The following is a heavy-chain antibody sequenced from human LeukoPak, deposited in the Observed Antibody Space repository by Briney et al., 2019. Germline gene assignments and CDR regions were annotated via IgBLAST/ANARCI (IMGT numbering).Heavy chain of an antibody. J-gene: IGHJ4*02. V-gene: IGHV4-39*07. CDR3: ARAPLGGFDY. Sequence: PSETLSLTCTVSGGSISSSSYYWGWIRQPPGKGLEWIGSIYYSGSTYYNPSLKSRVTISVDTSKNQFSLKLSSVTAADTAVYYCARAPLGGFDYWGQGTLVTVSS. D-gene: IGHD1-26*01. CDR2: IYYSGST. CDR1: GGSISSSSYY.